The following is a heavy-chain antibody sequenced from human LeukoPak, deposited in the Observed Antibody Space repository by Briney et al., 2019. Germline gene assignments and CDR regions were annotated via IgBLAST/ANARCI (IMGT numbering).Heavy chain of an antibody. J-gene: IGHJ4*02. D-gene: IGHD5-18*01. CDR1: RFTFRSNA. Sequence: PGGSLRLSCAASRFTFRSNAMSWVRQAPGKGLEWVSAISGSGGSTYYADSVKGRFTISRDNSKNTLYLQMNSLRAEDTAVYYCVAMGDFDYWGQGTLVTVSS. V-gene: IGHV3-23*01. CDR3: VAMGDFDY. CDR2: ISGSGGST.